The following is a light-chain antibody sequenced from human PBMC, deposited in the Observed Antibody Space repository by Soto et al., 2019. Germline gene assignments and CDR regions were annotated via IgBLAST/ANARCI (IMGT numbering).Light chain of an antibody. J-gene: IGLJ2*01. CDR1: SSNIGSNY. CDR2: RNN. CDR3: AAWDDSLSVVV. V-gene: IGLV1-47*01. Sequence: QSVLTQPPSASGTPGQRVTISCSGSSSNIGSNYVYWYQQLPGTAPKLLIYRNNQRPSGVPDRFSGSKSGTSSSLAISGLRSEDEADYYCAAWDDSLSVVVFGGATKLTVL.